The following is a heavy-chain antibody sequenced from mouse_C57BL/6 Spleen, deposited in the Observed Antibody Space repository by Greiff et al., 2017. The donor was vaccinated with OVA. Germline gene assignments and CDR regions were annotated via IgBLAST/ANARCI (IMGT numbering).Heavy chain of an antibody. Sequence: QVQLKESGAELVKPGASVKISCKASGYAFSSYWMNWVKQRPGKGLEWIGQIYPGDGDTNYNGKFKGKATLTADKSSSTAYMQLSSLTSEDSAVYFCARSRPTRDYYAMDYWGQGTSVTVSS. CDR1: GYAFSSYW. D-gene: IGHD6-1*01. J-gene: IGHJ4*01. CDR3: ARSRPTRDYYAMDY. V-gene: IGHV1-80*01. CDR2: IYPGDGDT.